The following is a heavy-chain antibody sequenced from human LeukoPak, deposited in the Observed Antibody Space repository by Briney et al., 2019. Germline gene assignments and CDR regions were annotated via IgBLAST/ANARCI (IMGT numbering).Heavy chain of an antibody. Sequence: SETLSLTCTVSGGSISSSSCYWGWIRQPPGKGLEWIGSIYYSGSTYYNPSLKSRVTISVDTSKNQFSLKLSSVTAADTAVYYCATLSGPFDYWGQGTLVTVSS. V-gene: IGHV4-39*07. CDR3: ATLSGPFDY. J-gene: IGHJ4*02. CDR2: IYYSGST. CDR1: GGSISSSSCY. D-gene: IGHD3-16*01.